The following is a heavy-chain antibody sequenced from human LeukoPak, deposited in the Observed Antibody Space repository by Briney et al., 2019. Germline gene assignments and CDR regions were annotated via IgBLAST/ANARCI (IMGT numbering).Heavy chain of an antibody. J-gene: IGHJ6*03. CDR3: ASGSGSYRTPYYYMDV. CDR2: IYSGGST. Sequence: GGSLRLSCAASGFTVSSNYMSWVRQAPGKGLEGVSVIYSGGSTYYADSVKGRFTISRDNSKNTLYLQMNNLRAEDTGVYYCASGSGSYRTPYYYMDVWGKGTTVTVSS. V-gene: IGHV3-53*01. D-gene: IGHD3-10*01. CDR1: GFTVSSNY.